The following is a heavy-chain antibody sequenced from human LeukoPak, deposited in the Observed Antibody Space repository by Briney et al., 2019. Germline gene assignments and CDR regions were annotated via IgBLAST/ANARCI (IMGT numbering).Heavy chain of an antibody. CDR2: ISSSSGTI. CDR3: ARFPMGDSFDI. V-gene: IGHV3-48*01. D-gene: IGHD5-24*01. CDR1: GFIFSSYS. Sequence: GGSLRLSCAASGFIFSSYSMNWVRQGPGKGLEWIPYISSSSGTIYYADSVKGRFTISRDNAKNSLYLQMNSLRADDTAVYYCARFPMGDSFDIWGQGTMVTVSS. J-gene: IGHJ3*02.